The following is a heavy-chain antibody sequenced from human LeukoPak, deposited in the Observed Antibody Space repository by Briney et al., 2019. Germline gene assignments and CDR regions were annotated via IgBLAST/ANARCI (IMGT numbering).Heavy chain of an antibody. CDR1: GFTFSSYG. V-gene: IGHV3-33*06. CDR2: IWYDGSNK. J-gene: IGHJ4*02. CDR3: AKGSVFWSGYSVDY. D-gene: IGHD3-3*01. Sequence: ARSLRLSCAASGFTFSSYGMHWVRQAPGKELEWVAVIWYDGSNKYYADSVKGRFTISRDNSKNTLYLQMNSLRAEDTAVYYCAKGSVFWSGYSVDYWGQGTLVTVSS.